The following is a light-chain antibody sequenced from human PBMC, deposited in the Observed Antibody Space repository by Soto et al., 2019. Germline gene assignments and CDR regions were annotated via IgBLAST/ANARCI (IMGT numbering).Light chain of an antibody. V-gene: IGKV3-11*01. CDR1: QSVSSH. Sequence: EIVLTQSPATLSLSPGERATLSCRASQSVSSHLAWYQQKPGQAPRLLIYDASNRATGFPARFSGSGSGTDFTLTISSLEPEDFAVYYCQQRSNWPRTFGQGTKLEIK. CDR3: QQRSNWPRT. J-gene: IGKJ2*01. CDR2: DAS.